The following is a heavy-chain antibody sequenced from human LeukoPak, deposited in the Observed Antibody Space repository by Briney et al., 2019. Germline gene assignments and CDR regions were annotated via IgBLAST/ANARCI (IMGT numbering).Heavy chain of an antibody. V-gene: IGHV4-59*01. J-gene: IGHJ3*02. D-gene: IGHD6-13*01. CDR1: GGSISSYY. Sequence: PSETLSLTCTVPGGSISSYYWSWIRQPPGKGLEWIGYIYYSGSTNYNPSLKSRVTISVDTSKNQFSLKLSSVTAADTAVYYCARAVGGIAAADAFDIWGQGTMVTVSS. CDR3: ARAVGGIAAADAFDI. CDR2: IYYSGST.